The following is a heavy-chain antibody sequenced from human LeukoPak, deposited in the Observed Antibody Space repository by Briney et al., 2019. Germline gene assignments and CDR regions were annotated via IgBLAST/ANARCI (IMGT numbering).Heavy chain of an antibody. D-gene: IGHD2-2*02. Sequence: GASVKVSCKASGGTFSSYAISWVRQAPGQGLEWMGGIIPIFGTANYAQKFQGRVTITADESTSTAYMELSSLRSEDTAVYYCARVRSRTSCYTCDAFDIWGQGTMVTVSS. CDR3: ARVRSRTSCYTCDAFDI. CDR2: IIPIFGTA. V-gene: IGHV1-69*13. CDR1: GGTFSSYA. J-gene: IGHJ3*02.